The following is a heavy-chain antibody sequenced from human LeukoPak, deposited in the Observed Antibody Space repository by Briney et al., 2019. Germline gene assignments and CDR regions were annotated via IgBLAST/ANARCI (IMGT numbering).Heavy chain of an antibody. Sequence: GGSLRLSCAASGFTFSSYWMHWVRQAPGKGLVWVSRIHSDGSSIMYADSVKGRITISRDNAKNSLYLQMNSLRAEDTAVYYCARDSGYCDNTSCYAANFDYWGQGTLVTVSS. V-gene: IGHV3-74*03. CDR3: ARDSGYCDNTSCYAANFDY. D-gene: IGHD2-2*01. CDR2: IHSDGSSI. CDR1: GFTFSSYW. J-gene: IGHJ4*02.